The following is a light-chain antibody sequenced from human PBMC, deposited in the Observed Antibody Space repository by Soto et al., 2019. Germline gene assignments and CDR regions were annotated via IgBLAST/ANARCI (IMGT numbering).Light chain of an antibody. CDR1: RSKIGINA. CDR2: ANN. CDR3: AAWDDSLNGLV. Sequence: QLVLTQPPSVSGTPGQRVSISCSGSRSKIGINAVDWYHQLPGTAPKVLIYANNQRPSGVPDRFSGSKSGTSASLAINGLQSDDEAHYYCAAWDDSLNGLVFGGGTKVTVL. V-gene: IGLV1-44*01. J-gene: IGLJ2*01.